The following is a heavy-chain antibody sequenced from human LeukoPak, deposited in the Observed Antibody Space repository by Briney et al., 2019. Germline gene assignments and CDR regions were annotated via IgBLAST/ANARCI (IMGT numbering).Heavy chain of an antibody. D-gene: IGHD6-13*01. V-gene: IGHV3-21*01. CDR3: VKDLSLLAADYYFDY. Sequence: GGSLRLSCAASGFTFSSYSMNWVRQAPGKGLEWVSSISSSSSYIYYADSVKGRFTISRDSSKSTLYLQMNSLRAEDSAVYFCVKDLSLLAADYYFDYWGQGTLVTVSS. J-gene: IGHJ4*02. CDR1: GFTFSSYS. CDR2: ISSSSSYI.